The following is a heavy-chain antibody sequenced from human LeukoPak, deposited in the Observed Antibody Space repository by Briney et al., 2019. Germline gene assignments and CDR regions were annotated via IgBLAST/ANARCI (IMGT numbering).Heavy chain of an antibody. CDR1: GGSISSYY. Sequence: PSETLSLTCTVSGGSISSYYWSWIWQPPGKGLEWIGYIYYSGSTNYNPSLKSRVTISVDTSKNQFSLKLSSVTAADTAVYYCARDADDYGDYLDAFDIWGQGTMVTVSS. CDR2: IYYSGST. CDR3: ARDADDYGDYLDAFDI. V-gene: IGHV4-59*01. D-gene: IGHD4-17*01. J-gene: IGHJ3*02.